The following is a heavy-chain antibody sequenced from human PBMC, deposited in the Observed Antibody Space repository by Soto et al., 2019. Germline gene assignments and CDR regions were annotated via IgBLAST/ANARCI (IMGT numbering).Heavy chain of an antibody. Sequence: SETLSLTCTVSGGSVNSDNCYWSWIRQPPGKGLEWIGYIYYTGSTNYNPSLKSRVTISLDSSRNQFSQKRSSVTAADTAEFFCAREYYNSPEAFDYWGQGTLVTVSS. V-gene: IGHV4-61*01. CDR1: GGSVNSDNCY. CDR3: AREYYNSPEAFDY. J-gene: IGHJ4*02. CDR2: IYYTGST. D-gene: IGHD1-1*01.